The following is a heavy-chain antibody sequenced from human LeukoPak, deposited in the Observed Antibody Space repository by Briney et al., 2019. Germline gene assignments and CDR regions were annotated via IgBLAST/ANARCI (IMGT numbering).Heavy chain of an antibody. CDR1: GGSISGYY. J-gene: IGHJ5*02. D-gene: IGHD6-19*01. CDR3: ARAHSSGWPHMFDP. CDR2: IYYSGST. V-gene: IGHV4-59*01. Sequence: SETLSLTCTVSGGSISGYYWSWVRQAPGKGLEWIGYIYYSGSTNYNPSLKSRVTISIDTSKNQFSLKVSSMTAADTAVYYCARAHSSGWPHMFDPWGQGTLVTVPS.